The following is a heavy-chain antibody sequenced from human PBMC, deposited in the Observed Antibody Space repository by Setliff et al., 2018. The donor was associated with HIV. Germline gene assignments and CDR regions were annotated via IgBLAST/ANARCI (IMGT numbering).Heavy chain of an antibody. J-gene: IGHJ6*03. CDR1: GFTFSNSL. CDR2: IRGTGGDT. D-gene: IGHD6-6*01. Sequence: RLSCAASGFTFSNSLMTWDRQAPGKGLEWVSSIRGTGGDTYYSDSVKGRFTISRDNSKNTLYLQMDSLRAEDTAVYYCATRQAPRSCYMDVWGKGTTVAVSS. CDR3: ATRQAPRSCYMDV. V-gene: IGHV3-23*01.